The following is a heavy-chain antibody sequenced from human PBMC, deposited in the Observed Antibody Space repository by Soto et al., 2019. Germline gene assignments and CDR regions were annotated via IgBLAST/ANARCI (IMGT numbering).Heavy chain of an antibody. D-gene: IGHD5-12*01. CDR1: GFTFSGSA. V-gene: IGHV3-23*01. CDR2: ISGGGST. CDR3: ARQKGDIVARPPDH. Sequence: EVQLSESGGGLVQPGGSLRLSSGGAGFTFSGSAVSWVRQAPGRGLEWVSGISGGGSTEYADSVKGRFGISRDNSKDTVYLYMNSLRVDDTAVYYCARQKGDIVARPPDHWGQGILVTVSS. J-gene: IGHJ4*02.